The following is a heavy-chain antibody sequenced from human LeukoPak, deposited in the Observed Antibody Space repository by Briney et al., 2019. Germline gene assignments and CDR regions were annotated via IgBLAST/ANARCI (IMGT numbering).Heavy chain of an antibody. CDR3: ARDSRNIGQNFDY. CDR1: GFTFSSYT. D-gene: IGHD2/OR15-2a*01. CDR2: ISSSSSYI. V-gene: IGHV3-21*01. Sequence: PGGSLRLSCAASGFTFSSYTMSWVRQAPGKGLEWVSSISSSSSYIYYADSVKGRFTISRDNAKNSLYLQMNSLRAEDTAVYYCARDSRNIGQNFDYWGQGTLVTVSS. J-gene: IGHJ4*02.